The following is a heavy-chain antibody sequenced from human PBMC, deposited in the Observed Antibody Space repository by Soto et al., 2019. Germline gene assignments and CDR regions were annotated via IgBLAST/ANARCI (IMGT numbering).Heavy chain of an antibody. V-gene: IGHV3-74*01. J-gene: IGHJ4*02. CDR3: ATIFDF. CDR1: GFTFTNYW. CDR2: IDGDGSGT. Sequence: VGALILSCAASGFTFTNYWMHWVRQAPGKGLVWVARIDGDGSGTSYADSVQGRFTISRDNAKNMLYLQMTSLRAEDTAVYYCATIFDFWGQGILVTVS.